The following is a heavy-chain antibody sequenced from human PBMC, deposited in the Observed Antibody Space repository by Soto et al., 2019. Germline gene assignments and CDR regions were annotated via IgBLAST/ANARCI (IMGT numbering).Heavy chain of an antibody. V-gene: IGHV4-59*08. CDR1: GGSISSYY. Sequence: PSETLSLTCTVSGGSISSYYWSWIRQPPGKGLEWIGYIHYSGSTNYNPSLKSRVTISVDTSKNQFSLKLSSVTAADTAVYYCARGGFGEVGDYWGQGTLVTVSS. D-gene: IGHD3-10*01. J-gene: IGHJ4*02. CDR2: IHYSGST. CDR3: ARGGFGEVGDY.